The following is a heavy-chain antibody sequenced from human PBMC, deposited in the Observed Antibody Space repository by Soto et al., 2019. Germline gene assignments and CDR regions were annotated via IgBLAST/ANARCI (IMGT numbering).Heavy chain of an antibody. D-gene: IGHD6-6*01. CDR3: AREPGIAARLVYYGMDV. J-gene: IGHJ6*02. CDR2: ISYDGSNK. Sequence: QVQLVESGGGVVQPGRSLRLSCAASGFTFSSYAMHWVRQAPGKGLEWVAVISYDGSNKYYADSVKGRFTISKDNSKNPLYLQMNSRRAEDTAVYYCAREPGIAARLVYYGMDVWGQGTTVTVS. CDR1: GFTFSSYA. V-gene: IGHV3-30-3*01.